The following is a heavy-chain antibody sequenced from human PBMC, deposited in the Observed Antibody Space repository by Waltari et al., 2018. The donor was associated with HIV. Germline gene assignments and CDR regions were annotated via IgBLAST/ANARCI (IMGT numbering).Heavy chain of an antibody. J-gene: IGHJ3*02. CDR2: IGTAGDT. Sequence: VRLVESGGGLVQPGGSLRLSCAASGFTFSSYDMHWVRQATGKGLEWVSGIGTAGDTYYPGSVKGRFTISRENAKNSLYLQMNSLRAGDTAVYYCARGRGWDLQPRGQDAFDIWGQGTMVTVSS. V-gene: IGHV3-13*01. D-gene: IGHD1-26*01. CDR1: GFTFSSYD. CDR3: ARGRGWDLQPRGQDAFDI.